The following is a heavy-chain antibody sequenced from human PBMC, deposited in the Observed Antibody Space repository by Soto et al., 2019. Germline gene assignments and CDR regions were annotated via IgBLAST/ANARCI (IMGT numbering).Heavy chain of an antibody. Sequence: ASETLSLTCGVSGGSINNYWWSWIRQPAGKGLEWIGRVHSSGTTDYNPSLNSRATMSVETSKNQFSLKLSSVTAADTAGYYCARDIGSSADGEGYLGQG. CDR1: GGSINNYW. CDR3: ARDIGSSADGEGY. J-gene: IGHJ4*02. D-gene: IGHD3-10*01. CDR2: VHSSGTT. V-gene: IGHV4-4*07.